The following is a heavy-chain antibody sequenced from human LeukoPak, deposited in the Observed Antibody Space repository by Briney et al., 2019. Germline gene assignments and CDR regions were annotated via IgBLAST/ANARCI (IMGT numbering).Heavy chain of an antibody. Sequence: ASVKVSCKVPGYTLTELSMHWVRQAPGKGLEWMGGFDPEDGETIYAQKFQGRVTMTEDTSTDTAYMELSSLRSEDTAVYYCAACGGDCYSRADWFDPWGQGTLVTVSS. V-gene: IGHV1-24*01. CDR1: GYTLTELS. CDR2: FDPEDGET. CDR3: AACGGDCYSRADWFDP. D-gene: IGHD2-21*02. J-gene: IGHJ5*02.